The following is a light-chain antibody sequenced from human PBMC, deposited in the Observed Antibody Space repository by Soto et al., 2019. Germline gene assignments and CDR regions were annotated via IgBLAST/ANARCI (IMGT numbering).Light chain of an antibody. CDR3: LQHNSYPST. V-gene: IGKV1-17*01. J-gene: IGKJ2*01. CDR1: QGIRND. Sequence: DIQMTQSPSSLSASVGDRVTITCRASQGIRNDLGWYQQKPGKAPKRLIYAASSLQSGVPSRFSGGGSGTAFFPPTSSLLPEDYVTYYCLQHNSYPSTFGQGTKLEIK. CDR2: AAS.